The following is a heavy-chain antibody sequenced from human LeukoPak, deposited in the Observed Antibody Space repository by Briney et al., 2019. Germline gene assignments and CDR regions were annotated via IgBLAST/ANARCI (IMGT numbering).Heavy chain of an antibody. J-gene: IGHJ4*02. Sequence: PSETLSLTCAVYGGSISSGDYYWSWIRQPPGKGLEWTGYIYYSGSTYYNPSLKSRVTISVDTSKNQFSLKLSSVTAADTAVYYCAREKRGQLRYFDWLSFDYWGQGTLVTVSS. CDR1: GGSISSGDYY. V-gene: IGHV4-30-4*01. CDR3: AREKRGQLRYFDWLSFDY. D-gene: IGHD3-9*01. CDR2: IYYSGST.